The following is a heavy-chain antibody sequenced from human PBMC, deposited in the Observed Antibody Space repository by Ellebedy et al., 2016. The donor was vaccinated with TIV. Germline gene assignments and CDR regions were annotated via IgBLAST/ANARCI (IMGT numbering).Heavy chain of an antibody. J-gene: IGHJ3*02. CDR1: GGSIGSDDYY. CDR2: IFYSGTT. Sequence: SETLSLTCTVSGGSIGSDDYYWSWIRQPPGKGLEWIGYIFYSGTTYYNPSLKRRVTISGDTSKNQFSLRLTSVTAADTAVYYCARQKTDSGSFLCDIWGQGTMVTVSS. V-gene: IGHV4-30-4*01. D-gene: IGHD3-3*01. CDR3: ARQKTDSGSFLCDI.